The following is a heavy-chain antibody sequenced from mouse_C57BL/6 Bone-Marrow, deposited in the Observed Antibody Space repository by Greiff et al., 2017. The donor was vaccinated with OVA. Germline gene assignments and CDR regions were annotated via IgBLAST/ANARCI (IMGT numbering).Heavy chain of an antibody. Sequence: DVQLVEPGGGLVQPGGSLKLSCAASGFTFSDYGMAWVRQAPRKGPEWVAFISNLAYSIYYADTVTGRFTIAREKARNTLYLEMSSLRSEDTAMYYCARAGAWFDYWGQGTMITVA. J-gene: IGHJ3*01. V-gene: IGHV5-15*01. CDR2: ISNLAYSI. CDR3: ARAGAWFDY. CDR1: GFTFSDYG.